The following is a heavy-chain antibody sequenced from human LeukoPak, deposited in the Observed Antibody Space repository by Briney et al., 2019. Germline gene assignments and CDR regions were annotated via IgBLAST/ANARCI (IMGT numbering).Heavy chain of an antibody. D-gene: IGHD6-13*01. CDR1: GGSIGGSY. CDR2: IHSSGTI. CDR3: ARLNRLAAVGTVYYHAMDV. V-gene: IGHV4-59*08. Sequence: SETLSLTCTVFGGSIGGSYWSWIRLPPGKGLQWIGYIHSSGTINYNPALMSRITVSVDTSRNQFSLKVRSVTAADTAVYYCARLNRLAAVGTVYYHAMDVWGQGTAVTVSS. J-gene: IGHJ6*02.